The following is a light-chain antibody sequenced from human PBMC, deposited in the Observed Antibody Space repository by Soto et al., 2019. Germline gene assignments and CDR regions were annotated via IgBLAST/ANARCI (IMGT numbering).Light chain of an antibody. CDR3: QQYNSYSPT. CDR2: KAS. Sequence: DIHMTQPPSTLSASVGDRVTITCRASQSISVWLAWYQQKAGKAPNLLIYKASRLESGVPSRFSGSGSETEFTLTISGLQPGDSATYYCQQYNSYSPTFGQGTKVDIK. V-gene: IGKV1-5*03. J-gene: IGKJ1*01. CDR1: QSISVW.